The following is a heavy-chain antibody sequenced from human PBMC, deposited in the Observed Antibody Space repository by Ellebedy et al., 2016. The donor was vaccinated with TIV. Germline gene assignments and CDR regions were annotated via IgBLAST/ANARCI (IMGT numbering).Heavy chain of an antibody. CDR2: ISAYNGNT. D-gene: IGHD6-13*01. CDR3: ARDPGFSSSWWIDAFDI. CDR1: GYTFTSYG. Sequence: ASVKVSXXASGYTFTSYGISWVRQAPGQGLEWMGWISAYNGNTNYAQKLQGRVTMTTDTSTSTAYMELRSLRSDDTAVYYCARDPGFSSSWWIDAFDIWGQGTMVTVSS. J-gene: IGHJ3*02. V-gene: IGHV1-18*01.